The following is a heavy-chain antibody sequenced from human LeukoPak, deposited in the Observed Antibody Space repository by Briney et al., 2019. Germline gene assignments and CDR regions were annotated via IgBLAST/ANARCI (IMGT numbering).Heavy chain of an antibody. J-gene: IGHJ4*02. D-gene: IGHD3-3*01. CDR1: GGSISSSSYY. V-gene: IGHV4-39*07. CDR2: IYYSGST. CDR3: ARDVRGGIHYDFWSGYSQPYFDY. Sequence: PSETLSLTCTVSGGSISSSSYYWGWIRQPPGKGLEWIGSIYYSGSTYYNPSLKSRVTISVDTSKNQFSLKLSSVTAADTAVYYCARDVRGGIHYDFWSGYSQPYFDYWGQGTLVTVSS.